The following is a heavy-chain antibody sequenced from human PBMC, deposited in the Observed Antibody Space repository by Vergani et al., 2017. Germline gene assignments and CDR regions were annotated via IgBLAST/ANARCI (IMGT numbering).Heavy chain of an antibody. V-gene: IGHV1-69-2*01. CDR3: ATPQTVTTGGMEV. CDR2: VDPEDGET. D-gene: IGHD4-17*01. Sequence: EVQLVQSGAEVKKPGATMQISCKVSGYTFTDHYMHWVKQAPGKGLEWMGRVDPEDGETIYAEKFKGRVTIAADTSTDTAHLELSSLRSEDTAVYYCATPQTVTTGGMEVWGQGTTVIVSS. CDR1: GYTFTDHY. J-gene: IGHJ6*02.